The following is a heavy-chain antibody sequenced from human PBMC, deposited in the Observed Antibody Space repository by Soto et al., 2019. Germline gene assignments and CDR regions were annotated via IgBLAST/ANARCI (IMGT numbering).Heavy chain of an antibody. J-gene: IGHJ4*02. V-gene: IGHV3-23*01. CDR1: GFTFSSYA. CDR3: AKDLDYYDSSGASDY. CDR2: ISGSGVST. D-gene: IGHD3-22*01. Sequence: EVQLLESGGGLVQPGGSLRLSCAASGFTFSSYAMSWVRQAPGKVLEWVSAISGSGVSTYYADSVKGRFTISRDNSKNTLYLQMNRLRAEETAVYYCAKDLDYYDSSGASDYWGQGTLVNVSS.